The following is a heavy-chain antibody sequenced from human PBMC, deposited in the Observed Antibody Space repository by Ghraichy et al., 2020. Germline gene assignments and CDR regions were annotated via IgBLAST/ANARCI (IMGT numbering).Heavy chain of an antibody. Sequence: SQTLSLTCTVSGDYVSSYFWSWIRQPPGRGLEWIGYISPRGSTVYNPSLKSRVTISEDRSKNQVSLNVSSVTAADTALYFCARQGPYGSGSFYFDYWGQGTLVTVSS. D-gene: IGHD3-10*01. V-gene: IGHV4-4*09. CDR2: ISPRGST. J-gene: IGHJ4*02. CDR3: ARQGPYGSGSFYFDY. CDR1: GDYVSSYF.